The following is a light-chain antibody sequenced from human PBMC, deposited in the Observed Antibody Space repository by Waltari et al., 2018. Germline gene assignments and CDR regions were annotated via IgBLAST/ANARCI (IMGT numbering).Light chain of an antibody. CDR3: CSYAGTYSRWV. V-gene: IGLV2-11*01. CDR1: SSDVGGYYY. CDR2: DVS. J-gene: IGLJ3*02. Sequence: QSALTQPRSVSGSPGQSVTISCTGTSSDVGGYYYVSWFQQYPGKAPKLMIYDVSKGPSGVPDRFSGSKSGNTASLTISGLQAEDEADYHCCSYAGTYSRWVFGGGTRLTVL.